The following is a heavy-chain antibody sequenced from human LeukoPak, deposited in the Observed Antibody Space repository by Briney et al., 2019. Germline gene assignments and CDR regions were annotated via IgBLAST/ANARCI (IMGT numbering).Heavy chain of an antibody. CDR1: EFTFSSHA. CDR2: ISSSSSTI. V-gene: IGHV3-48*01. Sequence: PGGSLRLSCAASEFTFSSHAMSWVRQAPGKGLEWVSYISSSSSTIYYADSVKGRFTISRDNAKNSLYLQMNSLRAEDTAVYYCARDSSSWYIPLDYWGQGTLVTVSS. D-gene: IGHD6-13*01. CDR3: ARDSSSWYIPLDY. J-gene: IGHJ4*02.